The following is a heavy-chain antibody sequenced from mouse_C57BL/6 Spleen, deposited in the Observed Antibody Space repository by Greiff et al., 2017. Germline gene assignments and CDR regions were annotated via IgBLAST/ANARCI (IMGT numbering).Heavy chain of an antibody. V-gene: IGHV10-1*01. Sequence: GGGLVQPKGSLKLSCAASGFSFNTYAMNWVRQAPGKGLEWVARIRSKSNNYATYYADSVKDRFTISRDDSESMLYLQMNNLKTEDTAMYYCVRPNYYGSSPAWFAYWGQGTLVTVSA. J-gene: IGHJ3*01. CDR2: IRSKSNNYAT. D-gene: IGHD1-1*01. CDR1: GFSFNTYA. CDR3: VRPNYYGSSPAWFAY.